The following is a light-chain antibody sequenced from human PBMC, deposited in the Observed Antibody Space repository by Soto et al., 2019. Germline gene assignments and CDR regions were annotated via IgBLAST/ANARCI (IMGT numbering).Light chain of an antibody. V-gene: IGLV2-23*02. J-gene: IGLJ3*02. CDR3: YSYEGGRV. CDR2: EVN. CDR1: ISNVGSYNL. Sequence: QSALTQHASVSGSPGQSITISCTGTISNVGSYNLVSWYQQHPGKAPKLIIYEVNTRPSGVSNRFSGSKSGNTASLTISGLQTEDEADYYCYSYEGGRVFGGGTKVTVL.